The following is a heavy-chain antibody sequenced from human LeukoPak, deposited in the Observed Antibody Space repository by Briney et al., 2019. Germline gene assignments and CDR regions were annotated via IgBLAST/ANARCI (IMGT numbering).Heavy chain of an antibody. V-gene: IGHV4-59*01. CDR3: VIGVGWHPHY. D-gene: IGHD2-8*01. CDR2: MYYSRDT. CDR1: GGSISNYY. J-gene: IGHJ4*02. Sequence: SETLSLTCAVSGGSISNYYWSWIRQPPGKGLEWIGYMYYSRDTNYNPSLKSRLTISADTSKNQFSLKLRSVTAADTAVYYCVIGVGWHPHYWRQGPLATVP.